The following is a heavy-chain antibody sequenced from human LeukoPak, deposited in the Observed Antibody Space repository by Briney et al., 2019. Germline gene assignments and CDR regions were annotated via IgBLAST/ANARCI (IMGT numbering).Heavy chain of an antibody. D-gene: IGHD1-1*01. Sequence: ASMKVSCKASGYTFTGYYMHWVRQAPGQGLEWMGWINPNSGGTNYAQKFQGRVTMTRDTSISTAYMELSRLRSDDTAVYYCARIVPGTRFYYYYYMDVWGQGTTVIVSS. CDR1: GYTFTGYY. J-gene: IGHJ6*03. CDR2: INPNSGGT. CDR3: ARIVPGTRFYYYYYMDV. V-gene: IGHV1-2*02.